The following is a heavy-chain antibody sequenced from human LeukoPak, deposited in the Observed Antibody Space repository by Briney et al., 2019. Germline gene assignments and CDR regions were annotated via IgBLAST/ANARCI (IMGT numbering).Heavy chain of an antibody. Sequence: GGSLRLSCAASGFTFTSYAMSWVRQAPGKGLEWVSTISVSGGNAFYADSVKGRFTISRDNSKNTLYLQMNSLRVEDTAVYYCAKILLPGVAVAGEGDYSGQGTLVTVSS. J-gene: IGHJ4*02. CDR3: AKILLPGVAVAGEGDY. V-gene: IGHV3-23*01. D-gene: IGHD6-19*01. CDR1: GFTFTSYA. CDR2: ISVSGGNA.